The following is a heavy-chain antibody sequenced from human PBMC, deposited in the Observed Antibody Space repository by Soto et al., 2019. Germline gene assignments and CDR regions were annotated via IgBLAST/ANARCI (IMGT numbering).Heavy chain of an antibody. CDR1: GGSVTSGGHS. CDR3: ARARAAAVPGHHYYYGMDV. V-gene: IGHV4-30-2*01. D-gene: IGHD6-13*01. J-gene: IGHJ6*02. CDR2: IYQSKSA. Sequence: ASETLSLTCVVSGGSVTSGGHSWSWIRQAPGKGLEWVGSIYQSKSAYYNPSLRSRVAISVDRSNNQVSLRMTSVTAADTAVYYCARARAAAVPGHHYYYGMDVWGQGTTVTVSS.